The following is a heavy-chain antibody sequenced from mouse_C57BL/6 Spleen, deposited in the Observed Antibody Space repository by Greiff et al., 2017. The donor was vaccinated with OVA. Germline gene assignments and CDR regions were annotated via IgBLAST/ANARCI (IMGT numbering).Heavy chain of an antibody. CDR2: ISSGGDYI. V-gene: IGHV5-9-1*02. CDR3: TRAPSYGSIDY. Sequence: EVKLVESGAGLVKPGGSLKLSCAASGFTFSSYAMSWVRQTPEKRLEWVAYISSGGDYIYYADTGKGRFTISRDNARNTLYLQMSILKSEDTAMYYCTRAPSYGSIDYWGQGTTLTVSS. J-gene: IGHJ2*01. D-gene: IGHD1-1*01. CDR1: GFTFSSYA.